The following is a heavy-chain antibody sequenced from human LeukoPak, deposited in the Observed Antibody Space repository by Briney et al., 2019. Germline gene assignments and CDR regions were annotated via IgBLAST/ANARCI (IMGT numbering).Heavy chain of an antibody. CDR1: GFTFSSYW. CDR3: AKYWHYYDSSGNYFPGPYDY. CDR2: INSDGSST. J-gene: IGHJ4*02. D-gene: IGHD3-22*01. Sequence: GGSLRLSCAASGFTFSSYWMHWVRQAPGKGLVWVSRINSDGSSTSYADSVKGRFTISRDNAKNTLYLQMNSLRAEDTAVYYCAKYWHYYDSSGNYFPGPYDYWGQGTLVTVSS. V-gene: IGHV3-74*01.